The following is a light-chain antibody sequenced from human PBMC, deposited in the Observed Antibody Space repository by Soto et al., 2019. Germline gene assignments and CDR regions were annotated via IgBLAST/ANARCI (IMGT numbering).Light chain of an antibody. Sequence: QSALTQPASVSGSPGQSITISCTGTSSDVGGYNYVSWYQQHPGKAPKLMIYDVSNRPSGVSNRFSGSKSGNTASLTISVLQAEDEADYDCSSYTSSSTLLVVFGGGTKVTVL. CDR3: SSYTSSSTLLVV. CDR2: DVS. V-gene: IGLV2-14*01. CDR1: SSDVGGYNY. J-gene: IGLJ2*01.